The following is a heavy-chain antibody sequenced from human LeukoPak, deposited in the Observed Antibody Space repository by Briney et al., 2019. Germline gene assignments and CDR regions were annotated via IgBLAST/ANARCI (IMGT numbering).Heavy chain of an antibody. V-gene: IGHV3-11*01. Sequence: GGSLRLSCAASGFTFSDYYMSWIRQAPGKGLEWVSYISSSGSTIYYADSVKGRFTISRDNAKNSLYPQMNSLRAEDTAVYYCASPSYYDSSGYYWTRNYWGQGTLVTVSS. CDR1: GFTFSDYY. CDR2: ISSSGSTI. J-gene: IGHJ4*02. CDR3: ASPSYYDSSGYYWTRNY. D-gene: IGHD3-22*01.